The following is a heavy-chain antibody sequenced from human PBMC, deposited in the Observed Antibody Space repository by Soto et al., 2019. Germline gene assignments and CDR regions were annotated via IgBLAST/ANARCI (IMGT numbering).Heavy chain of an antibody. D-gene: IGHD6-6*01. J-gene: IGHJ4*02. CDR2: INPNSGGT. CDR1: GYTFTGYY. CDR3: ARINYSSSSGYFDY. V-gene: IGHV1-2*04. Sequence: ASVKVSCKASGYTFTGYYMHWVRQAPGQGLEWMGWINPNSGGTNYAQKFQGWVTMTRDTSISTAYMELSRLRSDDTAVYYCARINYSSSSGYFDYWGQGTLVTVSS.